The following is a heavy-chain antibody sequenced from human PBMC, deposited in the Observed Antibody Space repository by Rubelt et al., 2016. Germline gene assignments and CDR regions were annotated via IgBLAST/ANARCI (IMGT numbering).Heavy chain of an antibody. CDR1: GFTFSSYA. CDR3: AKDRSGSGVYYLDQ. V-gene: IGHV3-23*01. CDR2: ISGSGADT. J-gene: IGHJ4*02. Sequence: RLSCAASGFTFSSYAMGWVRQASGKGLEWLSSISGSGADTYYADSVKGPFTISRDNSRNKLYLQLNTLRAEDTAVYYCAKDRSGSGVYYLDQWGQGVLVTVSS. D-gene: IGHD6-19*01.